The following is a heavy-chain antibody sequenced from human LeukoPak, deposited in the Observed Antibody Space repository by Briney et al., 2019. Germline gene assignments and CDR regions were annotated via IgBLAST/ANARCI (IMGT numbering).Heavy chain of an antibody. CDR3: AREMGYYYYMDV. CDR1: GFTSSSYA. CDR2: ISYDGSNK. Sequence: GGSLRLSCAASGFTSSSYAMHWVRQAPGKGLEWVAVISYDGSNKYYADSVKGRFTISRDNSKNTLYLQMNSLTAEDTAVYYCAREMGYYYYMDVWGKGTTVTVSS. V-gene: IGHV3-30-3*01. D-gene: IGHD5-24*01. J-gene: IGHJ6*03.